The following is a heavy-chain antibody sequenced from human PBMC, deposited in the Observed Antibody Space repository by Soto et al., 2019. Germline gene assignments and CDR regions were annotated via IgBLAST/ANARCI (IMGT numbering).Heavy chain of an antibody. Sequence: ISQTQGKGLEWIAEIIHTGSTHYNPSLKSRVTLSLDTSKNQFSLSLSSVTAADTAVYYCARGVIPDYRRVMDVWGKGTTVTVSS. J-gene: IGHJ6*03. D-gene: IGHD3-16*01. CDR2: IIHTGST. CDR3: ARGVIPDYRRVMDV. V-gene: IGHV4-34*01.